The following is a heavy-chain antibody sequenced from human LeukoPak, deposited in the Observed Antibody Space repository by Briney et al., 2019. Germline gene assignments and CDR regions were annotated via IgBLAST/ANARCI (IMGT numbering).Heavy chain of an antibody. V-gene: IGHV4-34*01. CDR2: INHNGGI. Sequence: PSETLSLTCAVYGGSLSDYYWAWIRQPPGKGLEWIGEINHNGGINYNPSLKSRVTLSLDTSMNHVSLRLSSVTAAVTGVYYCARGFLAHFYGSSSHWGQGTLVSVSS. CDR3: ARGFLAHFYGSSSH. J-gene: IGHJ4*02. CDR1: GGSLSDYY. D-gene: IGHD3-10*01.